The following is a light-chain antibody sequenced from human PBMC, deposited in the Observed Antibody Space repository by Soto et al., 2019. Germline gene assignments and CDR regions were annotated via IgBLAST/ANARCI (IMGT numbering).Light chain of an antibody. J-gene: IGKJ1*01. CDR1: QSVSSSY. CDR2: GAS. CDR3: QQYGSSRT. Sequence: EIVLTQSPGTLSLSPGERATLSCRASQSVSSSYLAWYQQKPGQAPRLLIYGASSRATGIPDRFSGSWSGTDFTFTISRLEPGDFAVYYCQQYGSSRTFGQGTKVDIK. V-gene: IGKV3-20*01.